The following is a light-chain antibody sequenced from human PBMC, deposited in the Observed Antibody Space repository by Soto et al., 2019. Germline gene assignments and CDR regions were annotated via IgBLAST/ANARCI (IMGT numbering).Light chain of an antibody. Sequence: QPPSASGTPGQRVTISCSGSSSNIGSNTVNWYQQLPGTAPKLLIYSNNQRPSGVPDRFSGSKSGTSASLAISGLQSEDEADYYCAAWDDSLNGYVFGTGTKVTVL. CDR2: SNN. V-gene: IGLV1-44*01. CDR1: SSNIGSNT. CDR3: AAWDDSLNGYV. J-gene: IGLJ1*01.